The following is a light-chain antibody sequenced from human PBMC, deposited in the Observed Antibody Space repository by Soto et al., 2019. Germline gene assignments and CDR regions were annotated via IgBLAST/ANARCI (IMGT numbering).Light chain of an antibody. J-gene: IGKJ5*01. CDR1: QSVGTN. V-gene: IGKV3-15*01. Sequence: EIVMTQSPATLSVSPGERATLSCRASQSVGTNLAWYQQKPGQAPRLLIYGASTRATGIPDRFSGSGSGTEFTLTFSSLQSEDFAVYHCQQYKTWTSINFGQGTRLEIK. CDR3: QQYKTWTSIN. CDR2: GAS.